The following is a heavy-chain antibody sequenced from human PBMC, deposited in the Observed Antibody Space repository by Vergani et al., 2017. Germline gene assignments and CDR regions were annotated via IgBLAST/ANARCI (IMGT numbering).Heavy chain of an antibody. CDR2: INNSGST. CDR1: GGSFSGYY. J-gene: IGHJ4*02. Sequence: QVQLQQWGAGLLKPSETLSLTCAVYGGSFSGYYWSWIRQPPGKGLEWIGEINNSGSTNYNPSLKCRVTISVATSKNQFSLKLSYVTAADTAVYSFARGRIVVVIKECFDYWGQGTLVTVSS. D-gene: IGHD3-22*01. V-gene: IGHV4-34*01. CDR3: ARGRIVVVIKECFDY.